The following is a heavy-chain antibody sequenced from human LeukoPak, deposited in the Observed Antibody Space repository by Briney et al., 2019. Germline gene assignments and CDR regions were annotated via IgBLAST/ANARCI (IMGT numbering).Heavy chain of an antibody. CDR1: GGSISSSSYY. CDR3: ARGIVDTAMVANDY. Sequence: SETLSLTCTVSGGSISSSSYYWGWIRQPPGKGLEWIGSIYYSGSTYYNPSLKSRVTISVDTSKNQFSLKLSSVTAADTAVYYCARGIVDTAMVANDYWGQGTLVTVSS. CDR2: IYYSGST. D-gene: IGHD5-18*01. J-gene: IGHJ4*02. V-gene: IGHV4-39*07.